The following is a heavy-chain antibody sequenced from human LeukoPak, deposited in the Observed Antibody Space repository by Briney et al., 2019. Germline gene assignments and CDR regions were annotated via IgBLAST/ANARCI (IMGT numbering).Heavy chain of an antibody. CDR3: ASAYGRGWLDT. CDR1: GYTLAELS. D-gene: IGHD4-17*01. J-gene: IGHJ5*02. Sequence: ASVKVSCKVSGYTLAELSMHRVRQAPGKGLEWMGGFDPEDGETIYAQKFQGRVTMTEDTSTDTAYMELSSLRSEDTAVYYCASAYGRGWLDTWGQGTLVTVSS. CDR2: FDPEDGET. V-gene: IGHV1-24*01.